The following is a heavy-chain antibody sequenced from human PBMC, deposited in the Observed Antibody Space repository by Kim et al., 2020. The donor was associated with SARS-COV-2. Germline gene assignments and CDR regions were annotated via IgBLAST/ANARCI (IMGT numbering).Heavy chain of an antibody. CDR2: VNPSGHST. CDR1: GYIFTRYY. V-gene: IGHV1-46*01. J-gene: IGHJ4*02. Sequence: ASVKVSCKASGYIFTRYYMHWVRQAPGQGLEWMGMVNPSGHSTSYAQKFQGRVTVTRDTSTSTVYIELSSLTSEDTALYYCARGGDSGYDNFDYWGQGTL. CDR3: ARGGDSGYDNFDY. D-gene: IGHD5-12*01.